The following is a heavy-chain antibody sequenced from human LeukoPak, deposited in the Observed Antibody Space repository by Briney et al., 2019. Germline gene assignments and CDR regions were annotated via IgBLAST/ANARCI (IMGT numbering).Heavy chain of an antibody. CDR2: IYYSGST. Sequence: SETLSLTCTVSGGSISSYYWSWIRQPPGKGLEWIGYIYYSGSTNYNPSLNNRVIMSVDTSNNQFSLKLTSVTAADTAVYYCARDRVSRGWDNRFDPWGQGILVTVSS. CDR1: GGSISSYY. D-gene: IGHD6-19*01. J-gene: IGHJ5*02. CDR3: ARDRVSRGWDNRFDP. V-gene: IGHV4-59*01.